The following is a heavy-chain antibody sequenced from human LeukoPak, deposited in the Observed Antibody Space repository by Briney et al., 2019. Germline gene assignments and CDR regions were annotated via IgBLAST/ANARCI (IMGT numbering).Heavy chain of an antibody. Sequence: EASVKVSCKASGGTFSSYAISWVRQAPGQGLEWMGGIIPIFGTANYAQKFQGRVTMTRDTSISTAYMELSRLRSDDTAVYYCARIHGGYDFERWGQGTLVTVSS. CDR3: ARIHGGYDFER. D-gene: IGHD5-12*01. J-gene: IGHJ4*02. V-gene: IGHV1-69*05. CDR2: IIPIFGTA. CDR1: GGTFSSYA.